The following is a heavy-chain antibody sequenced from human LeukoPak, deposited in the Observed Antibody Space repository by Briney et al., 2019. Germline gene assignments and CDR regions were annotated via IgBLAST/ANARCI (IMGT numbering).Heavy chain of an antibody. CDR2: IYSGGST. D-gene: IGHD5-18*01. V-gene: IGHV3-66*01. CDR3: ARLYSEGYYYYYYYMDV. CDR1: GFTFSSYG. Sequence: GGSLRLSCAASGFTFSSYGMSWVRQAPGKGLEWVSVIYSGGSTYYADSVKGRFTISRDNSKNTLYLQMNSLRAEDTAVYYCARLYSEGYYYYYYYMDVWGKGTTVTISS. J-gene: IGHJ6*03.